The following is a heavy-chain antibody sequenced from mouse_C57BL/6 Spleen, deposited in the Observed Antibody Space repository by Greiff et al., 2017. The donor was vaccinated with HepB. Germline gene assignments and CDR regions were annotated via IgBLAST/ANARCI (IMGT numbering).Heavy chain of an antibody. J-gene: IGHJ2*01. V-gene: IGHV1-64*01. CDR1: GYTFTSYW. D-gene: IGHD2-4*01. Sequence: QVQLQQPGAELVKPGASMKLSCKASGYTFTSYWMHWVKQRPGQGLEWIGMIHPNSGSTNYNEKFKSKATLTVDKSSSTAYMQLSSLTSEDSAVYYCARVGDYDVNYWGQGTTLTVSS. CDR2: IHPNSGST. CDR3: ARVGDYDVNY.